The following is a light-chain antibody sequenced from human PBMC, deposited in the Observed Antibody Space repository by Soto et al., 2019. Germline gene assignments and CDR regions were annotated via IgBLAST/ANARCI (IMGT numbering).Light chain of an antibody. CDR2: GAS. CDR1: QNINNY. CDR3: QQSNSGPIT. V-gene: IGKV1-39*01. Sequence: DIQMTQSPSSLSASVGDRVTITCRASQNINNYLNWYQQRPGKAPQLLIYGASILQSGVPSRFSGSGSGTAFTLTISSLQPEDFATYYCQQSNSGPITFGQGTRLEIK. J-gene: IGKJ5*01.